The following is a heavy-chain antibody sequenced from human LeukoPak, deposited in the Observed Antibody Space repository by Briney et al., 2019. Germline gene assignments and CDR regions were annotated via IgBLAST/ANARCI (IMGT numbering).Heavy chain of an antibody. V-gene: IGHV1-2*02. CDR2: INTNSGDT. D-gene: IGHD5-12*01. CDR1: GYTFIAYY. CDR3: ATAFERNSGFSLIDY. Sequence: GASVKVSCKASGYTFIAYYIHWVRQAPGQGLEWMGWINTNSGDTDYAQKFQGRVTMTRDTSITTAYMELSSLTFDDTAVYYCATAFERNSGFSLIDYWGQGTLVTVSS. J-gene: IGHJ4*02.